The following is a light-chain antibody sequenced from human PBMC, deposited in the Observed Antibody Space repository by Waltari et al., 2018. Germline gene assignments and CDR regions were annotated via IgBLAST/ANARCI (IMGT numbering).Light chain of an antibody. CDR1: QRLTKNY. Sequence: VLTQSPGTLSLSPGERATLSCRASQRLTKNYLAWYQQQPGQAPRLLIYGASSRAAGIPDRFSGSGSGTDITLTISRLEPEDFAVYYCQQYGSSIMYTFGQGTKLEIK. J-gene: IGKJ2*01. CDR3: QQYGSSIMYT. CDR2: GAS. V-gene: IGKV3-20*01.